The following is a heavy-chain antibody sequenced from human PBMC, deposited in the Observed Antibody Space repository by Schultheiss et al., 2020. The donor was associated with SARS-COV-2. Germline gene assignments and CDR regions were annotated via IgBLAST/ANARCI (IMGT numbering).Heavy chain of an antibody. D-gene: IGHD3-22*01. CDR1: GFTFSSYA. CDR3: AKGVEWLLLTPDAFDI. Sequence: GGSLRLSCAASGFTFSSYAMSWVRQAPGKGLEWVSAISGSGGSTYHADSVKGRFTISRDNSKNTLYLQMNSLRAEDTAVYYCAKGVEWLLLTPDAFDIWGQGTMVTVSS. V-gene: IGHV3-23*01. CDR2: ISGSGGST. J-gene: IGHJ3*02.